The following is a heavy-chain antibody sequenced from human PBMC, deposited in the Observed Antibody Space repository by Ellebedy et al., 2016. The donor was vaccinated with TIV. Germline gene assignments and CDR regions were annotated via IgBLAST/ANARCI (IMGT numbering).Heavy chain of an antibody. Sequence: AASVKVSCKASGFTFTSHYMHWVRQAPGQGLEWMGMVNPSGDGREYAQKFQGRVTMTRDTSTTTFDMELSNLRSEDTAVYYCAREGGPPGTPGVSDIWGQGTMVTVSS. CDR2: VNPSGDGR. J-gene: IGHJ3*02. D-gene: IGHD1-1*01. CDR1: GFTFTSHY. V-gene: IGHV1-46*01. CDR3: AREGGPPGTPGVSDI.